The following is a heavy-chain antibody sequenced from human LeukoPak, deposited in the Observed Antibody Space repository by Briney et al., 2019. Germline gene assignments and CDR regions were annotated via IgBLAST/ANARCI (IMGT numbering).Heavy chain of an antibody. CDR3: ARESPTTVTSFDY. J-gene: IGHJ4*02. CDR2: TYRGGTT. CDR1: GFSVSDNH. D-gene: IGHD4-17*01. V-gene: IGHV3-66*01. Sequence: GGSLRLSCAASGFSVSDNHMTWVRQAPGKGLEWVSVTYRGGTTYYAGFVNDRFTSSRDNSKNTLDLQVNSLRDDDTAVYYCARESPTTVTSFDYWGQGTLVTVSS.